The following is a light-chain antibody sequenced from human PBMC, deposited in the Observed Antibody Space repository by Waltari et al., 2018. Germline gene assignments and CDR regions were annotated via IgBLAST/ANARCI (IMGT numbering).Light chain of an antibody. CDR1: QNLNTF. Sequence: DIQMTQSPSTVSAPLGDRVTITCRASQNLNTFLSWSQQKPGAVPNLLIYDASTLERGVPSRFSGSGSGTHFTLTISGLQPDDFATYYCQQYYDYPINFGQGTRL. CDR3: QQYYDYPIN. J-gene: IGKJ5*01. V-gene: IGKV1-5*01. CDR2: DAS.